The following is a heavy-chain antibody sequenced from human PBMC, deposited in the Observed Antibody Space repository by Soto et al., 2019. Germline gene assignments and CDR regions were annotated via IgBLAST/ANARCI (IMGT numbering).Heavy chain of an antibody. CDR3: ARHASGYSSWGMDV. CDR2: IDPSDSYT. V-gene: IGHV5-10-1*01. CDR1: GYSFTSYW. Sequence: GESLKISCQGSGYSFTSYWISWVRQMPGKGLEWMGRIDPSDSYTNYSPSFQGHVTISADKSISTAYLQWSSLKASDTAMYYCARHASGYSSWGMDVWGQGTTVTVSS. J-gene: IGHJ6*02. D-gene: IGHD6-19*01.